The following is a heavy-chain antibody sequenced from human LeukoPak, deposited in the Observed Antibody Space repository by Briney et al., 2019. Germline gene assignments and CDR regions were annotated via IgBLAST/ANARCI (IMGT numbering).Heavy chain of an antibody. V-gene: IGHV3-64*01. Sequence: HPGGSLRLSCAASAFTFSTYAMHWVRQAPGKGLEYVSAISSKGGSTYYANSVKGRFTISRDNSKNTLYLQMGSLRTEDMAVYYCARMPEFCSGGSCYSEGYFDSWGQGTLVTVSS. D-gene: IGHD2-15*01. J-gene: IGHJ4*02. CDR3: ARMPEFCSGGSCYSEGYFDS. CDR2: ISSKGGST. CDR1: AFTFSTYA.